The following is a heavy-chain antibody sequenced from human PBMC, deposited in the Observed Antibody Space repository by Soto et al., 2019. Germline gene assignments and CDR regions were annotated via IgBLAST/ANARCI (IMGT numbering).Heavy chain of an antibody. V-gene: IGHV3-23*01. CDR1: GFAFSDYA. CDR2: ISDGDGAT. Sequence: GGSLILSCAASGFAFSDYAMTWVRQAPGKGLEWVSDISDGDGATHYADSVKGRFTISRDDSKNTLYLQMDSLRAEDAAVYYCAKGRTFFDLWGQGNLVTVSS. J-gene: IGHJ4*02. CDR3: AKGRTFFDL. D-gene: IGHD3-16*01.